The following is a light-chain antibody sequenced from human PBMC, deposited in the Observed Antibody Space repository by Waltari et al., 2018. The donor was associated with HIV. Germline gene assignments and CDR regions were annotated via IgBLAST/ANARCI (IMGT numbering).Light chain of an antibody. CDR2: DVT. V-gene: IGLV2-14*03. CDR3: SSYTRSSTHYV. CDR1: NSDVGGYNF. Sequence: QSALTQTASVSGSPGQSITISCTGTNSDVGGYNFVSWYQHHPGRAPKLIIYDVTNRPSWVSNRVSGSKSGNTASLTISGLQAEDEADYFCSSYTRSSTHYVFGTGTKVTVL. J-gene: IGLJ1*01.